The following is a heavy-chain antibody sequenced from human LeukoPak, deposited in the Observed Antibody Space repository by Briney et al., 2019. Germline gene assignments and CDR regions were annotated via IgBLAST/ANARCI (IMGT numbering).Heavy chain of an antibody. D-gene: IGHD6-13*01. Sequence: GGSLRLSCAASGFTFSSYGMSWVRQAPGKGLEWVSAISGSGGSTYYADSVKGRFTISRDNSKNTLYLQMNSLRAEDTAVYYCAKFGREKQLVGYYYYYYYMDVWGKGTTVTISS. CDR2: ISGSGGST. J-gene: IGHJ6*03. V-gene: IGHV3-23*01. CDR3: AKFGREKQLVGYYYYYYYMDV. CDR1: GFTFSSYG.